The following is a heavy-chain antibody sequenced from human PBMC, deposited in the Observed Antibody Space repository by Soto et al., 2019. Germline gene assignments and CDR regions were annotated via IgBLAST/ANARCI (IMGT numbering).Heavy chain of an antibody. CDR2: IIPIFGTA. D-gene: IGHD3-22*01. CDR1: GGTFSSYA. J-gene: IGHJ4*02. V-gene: IGHV1-69*13. CDR3: ARDYYDSSGYYYFDY. Sequence: SVKVSCKASGGTFSSYAISWVRQAPGQGLEWMGGIIPIFGTANYAQKFQGRVTITADESTSTAYMELSSLRSEDTAVYYCARDYYDSSGYYYFDYWGQGTLVTVSS.